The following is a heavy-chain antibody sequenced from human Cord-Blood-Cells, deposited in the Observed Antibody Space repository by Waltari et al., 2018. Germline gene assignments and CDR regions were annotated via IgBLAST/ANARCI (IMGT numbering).Heavy chain of an antibody. CDR3: TTANY. CDR2: IKSKTDGGTT. V-gene: IGHV3-15*01. J-gene: IGHJ4*02. CDR1: AFTFSNGW. Sequence: EVQLMESGGGLVKLGGSLRVPCTASAFTFSNGWMSWVRQAPAKGLEWVRRIKSKTDGGTTDYAAPVKGRFTISRDDSKNTLYLQMNSLKTEDTAVYYCTTANYWGQGTLVTVSS.